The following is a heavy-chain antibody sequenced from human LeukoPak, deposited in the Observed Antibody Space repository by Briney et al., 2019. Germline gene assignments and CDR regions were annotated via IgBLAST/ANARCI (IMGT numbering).Heavy chain of an antibody. CDR2: IYRDGNT. J-gene: IGHJ4*02. CDR3: ARVASDSSGWYHFDY. Sequence: WGSPRLSCAASGFTVSNNYIGWGRPAPGEGLGGGSVIYRDGNTYYADSVKGRFIISRDNSKNTLYLQMNSLRAEDTAVYYCARVASDSSGWYHFDYWGQGTLVTVSS. CDR1: GFTVSNNY. V-gene: IGHV3-53*01. D-gene: IGHD6-19*01.